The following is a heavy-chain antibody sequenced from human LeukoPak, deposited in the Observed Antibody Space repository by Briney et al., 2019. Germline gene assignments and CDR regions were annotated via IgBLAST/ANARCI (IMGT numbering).Heavy chain of an antibody. V-gene: IGHV3-7*01. Sequence: GGSLRLSCAASGFTFSSYSMNWVRQAPGKGLEWVANIKTDASEKYYADSVKGRFTISRDNAKMSLYLQMNSLRVEDTAVYYCATYSTRNAREFQSWGQGTLVTVSS. J-gene: IGHJ1*01. CDR1: GFTFSSYS. D-gene: IGHD4-11*01. CDR2: IKTDASEK. CDR3: ATYSTRNAREFQS.